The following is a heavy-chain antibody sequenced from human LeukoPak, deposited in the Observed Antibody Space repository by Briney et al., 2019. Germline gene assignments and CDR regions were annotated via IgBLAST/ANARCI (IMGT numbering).Heavy chain of an antibody. CDR2: IYPGDSDT. CDR1: GYSFTSYW. J-gene: IGHJ5*02. D-gene: IGHD4-23*01. CDR3: ARLRAAVVTSRVDWFDP. Sequence: KRGESLNISCKGSGYSFTSYWIGWVRQMPGKGLEWMGIIYPGDSDTRYSPSFQGQVTISADKSISTAYLQWSSLKASDTAMYYCARLRAAVVTSRVDWFDPWGQGTLVTVSS. V-gene: IGHV5-51*01.